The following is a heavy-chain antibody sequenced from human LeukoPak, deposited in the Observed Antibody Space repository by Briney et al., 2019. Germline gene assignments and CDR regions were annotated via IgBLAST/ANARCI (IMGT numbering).Heavy chain of an antibody. CDR3: ARQWQENYYYYMDV. CDR2: IYPGDSDT. V-gene: IGHV5-51*01. Sequence: GGSLQISCKGSGYSFTSYWIGWVRQLPGKGLEWMGIIYPGDSDTRYSPSFQGQVTISADKSISTAYLQWSSLKASDTAMYYCARQWQENYYYYMDVWGKGTTVTVSS. J-gene: IGHJ6*03. D-gene: IGHD5-12*01. CDR1: GYSFTSYW.